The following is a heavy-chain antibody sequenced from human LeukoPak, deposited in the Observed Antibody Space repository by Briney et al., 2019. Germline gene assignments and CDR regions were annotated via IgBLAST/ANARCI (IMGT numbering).Heavy chain of an antibody. Sequence: ASVKVSCKASGYTFTGYYMHWVRQAPGQGLEWMGWINPNSGGTNYAQKFQGRVTMIRDTSISTAYMELSRLRSDDTAVYYCARGRYGDYLFDYWGQGTLVTVSS. CDR2: INPNSGGT. J-gene: IGHJ4*02. CDR3: ARGRYGDYLFDY. V-gene: IGHV1-2*02. CDR1: GYTFTGYY. D-gene: IGHD4-17*01.